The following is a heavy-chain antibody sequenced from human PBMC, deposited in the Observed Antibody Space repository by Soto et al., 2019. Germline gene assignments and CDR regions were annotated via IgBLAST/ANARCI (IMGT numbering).Heavy chain of an antibody. V-gene: IGHV1-2*02. D-gene: IGHD2-15*01. J-gene: IGHJ5*02. CDR3: ARGGLVVANWFDP. Sequence: ASVKVSCKASGYTFTAYYMHWVRQTPGQGLEWMGWINPNSGVTNYAQKFQGRVTMTRDTSISTVYMDLSSLISDDTAVYFCARGGLVVANWFDPWGQGTLVTVSS. CDR2: INPNSGVT. CDR1: GYTFTAYY.